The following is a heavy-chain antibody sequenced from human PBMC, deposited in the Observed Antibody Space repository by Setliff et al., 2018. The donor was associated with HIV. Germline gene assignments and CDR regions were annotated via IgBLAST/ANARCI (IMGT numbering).Heavy chain of an antibody. J-gene: IGHJ4*02. D-gene: IGHD5-18*01. CDR2: ISSISYYI. CDR1: GFTFSSYT. V-gene: IGHV3-21*01. Sequence: PGGSLRLSCAASGFTFSSYTMNCVRQAPGKGLEWVSSISSISYYIYYADSVKGRFTISRDNAKNSLFLQMNSLRAEDTGVYYCASIELAAMVPVDYWGQGTLVTVSS. CDR3: ASIELAAMVPVDY.